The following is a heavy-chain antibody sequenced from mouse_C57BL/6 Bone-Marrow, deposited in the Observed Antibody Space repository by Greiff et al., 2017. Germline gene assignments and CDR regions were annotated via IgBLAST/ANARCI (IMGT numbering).Heavy chain of an antibody. CDR2: LSWDDDK. CDR3: AREYGTTVVHYYAMDY. J-gene: IGHJ4*01. Sequence: QVTLKVSGPGILQPSQTLSLTCSFSGFSLSTFGMGVGWIRQPSGKGLEWLAHLSWDDDKYYNPALKSRLTIAKDTSKNQVFLKIANVDTADTATYYCAREYGTTVVHYYAMDYWGQGASVTVSS. CDR1: GFSLSTFGMG. D-gene: IGHD1-1*01. V-gene: IGHV8-8*01.